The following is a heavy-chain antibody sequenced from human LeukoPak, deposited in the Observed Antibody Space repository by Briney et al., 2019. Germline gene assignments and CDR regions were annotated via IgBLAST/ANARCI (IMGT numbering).Heavy chain of an antibody. V-gene: IGHV3-33*08. CDR2: IWYDGSSK. CDR3: ARSQSSSLIDY. J-gene: IGHJ4*02. D-gene: IGHD6-13*01. CDR1: GFTFSSYA. Sequence: GRSLRLSCAASGFTFSSYAMSWVRQAPGKGLEWVAVIWYDGSSKDYADSVKGRFTLSRDNSKNTLYLQMNSLTVEDTAVYYCARSQSSSLIDYWGQGTLVTVSS.